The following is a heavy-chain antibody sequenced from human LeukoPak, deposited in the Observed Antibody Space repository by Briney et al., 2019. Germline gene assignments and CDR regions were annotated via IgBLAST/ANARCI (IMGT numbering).Heavy chain of an antibody. CDR3: GAGDYAHFDY. Sequence: SETLSLTCTVSGGSISSYYWSWIRQPPGKGLEWIGYIYYSGSTNYNPSLKSRVTISVDKSKNQFSLKLSSVTAADTAVYYCGAGDYAHFDYWGQGTLVTVSS. D-gene: IGHD4-17*01. CDR1: GGSISSYY. V-gene: IGHV4-59*12. CDR2: IYYSGST. J-gene: IGHJ4*02.